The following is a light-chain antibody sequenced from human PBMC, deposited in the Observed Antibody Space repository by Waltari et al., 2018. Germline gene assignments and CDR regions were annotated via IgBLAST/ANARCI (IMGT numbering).Light chain of an antibody. CDR3: NSRDTSGDHIV. Sequence: SSELTQDPAVSVALGQTVRITCQGDSLRTYYAKWYQQRPGQAPVLVIYSKNNRPSGIPDRFAGSRSGNTASLSITGAQAEDEADYYCNSRDTSGDHIVFGGGTKLTVL. CDR2: SKN. CDR1: SLRTYY. V-gene: IGLV3-19*01. J-gene: IGLJ2*01.